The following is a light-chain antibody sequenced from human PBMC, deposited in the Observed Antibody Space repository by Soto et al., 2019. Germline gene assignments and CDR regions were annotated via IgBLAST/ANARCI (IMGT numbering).Light chain of an antibody. J-gene: IGKJ1*01. Sequence: IMLAQSSSTLSVSTGPRATLSCRASQSVSSNLAWYQQKPGQAPRLLIYGASTRATGIPARFSGSGSGTEFTLSINSLQSEDFAVYYCQEYDNWPPEGTFGQGTKVDIK. CDR3: QEYDNWPPEGT. V-gene: IGKV3-15*01. CDR1: QSVSSN. CDR2: GAS.